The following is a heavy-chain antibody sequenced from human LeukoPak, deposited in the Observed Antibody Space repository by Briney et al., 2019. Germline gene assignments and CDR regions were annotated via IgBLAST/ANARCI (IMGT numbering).Heavy chain of an antibody. CDR2: INAGNGNT. J-gene: IGHJ4*02. D-gene: IGHD5-12*01. V-gene: IGHV1-3*01. Sequence: ASVKVSCKASGYTFTSYAMHWVRQAPGQRLEWMGWINAGNGNTKYSQKFQDRVTITRDTSASTAYMELSSLTSEDTAVYYCASPSGYDTFFGYWGQGTLVTVSS. CDR1: GYTFTSYA. CDR3: ASPSGYDTFFGY.